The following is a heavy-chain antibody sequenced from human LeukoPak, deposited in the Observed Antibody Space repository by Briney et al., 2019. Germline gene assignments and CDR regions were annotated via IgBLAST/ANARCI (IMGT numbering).Heavy chain of an antibody. D-gene: IGHD3-9*01. J-gene: IGHJ4*02. CDR2: ISGSGGST. CDR1: GFTFSSYG. CDR3: AKGYYFDILSGYSSLDS. V-gene: IGHV3-23*01. Sequence: GGSLRLSCAASGFTFSSYGMSWVRQAPGKGLEWVSAISGSGGSTYYADSVKGRFTISRDNSKNTLYLQMNSLRAEDTAAYYCAKGYYFDILSGYSSLDSWGQGTLVTVSS.